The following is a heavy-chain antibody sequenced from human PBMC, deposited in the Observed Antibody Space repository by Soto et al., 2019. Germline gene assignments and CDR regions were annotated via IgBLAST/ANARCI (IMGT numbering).Heavy chain of an antibody. CDR1: GYTFTGYY. Sequence: ASVKVSCKASGYTFTGYYMHWVRQAPGQGLEWMGWISPASGDTTYAQKFQGRVTMTRDTSISTAYMELTRLTSDDTAVYSCARGEYRYGQYCFDSWGQGTLDTV. CDR2: ISPASGDT. V-gene: IGHV1-2*02. D-gene: IGHD5-18*01. J-gene: IGHJ4*02. CDR3: ARGEYRYGQYCFDS.